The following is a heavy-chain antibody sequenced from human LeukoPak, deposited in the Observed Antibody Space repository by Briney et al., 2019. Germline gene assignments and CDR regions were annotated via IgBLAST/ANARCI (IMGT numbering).Heavy chain of an antibody. Sequence: SETLSLTCTVSGGSISSGGYYWSWIRQHPGKGLEWIRYIYYSGSTYYNPSLKSRVTISVDTSKNQFSLKLSSVTAADTAVYYCARGLGYCSGGSCYVSWFDPWGQGTLVTVSS. J-gene: IGHJ5*02. CDR3: ARGLGYCSGGSCYVSWFDP. CDR1: GGSISSGGYY. V-gene: IGHV4-31*03. D-gene: IGHD2-15*01. CDR2: IYYSGST.